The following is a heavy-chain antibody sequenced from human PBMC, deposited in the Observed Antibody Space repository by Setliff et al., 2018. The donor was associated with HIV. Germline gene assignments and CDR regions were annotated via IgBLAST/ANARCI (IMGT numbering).Heavy chain of an antibody. Sequence: ASVKVSCKSSGYTFSNFGVSWVRQAPGQGLEWLGYINGYSGKTHFSPRLQGRLTMTTDTSTDTVYLELRSLRAEDTAVYYCAYYSSGSFYLGYYYYHGMDVWGQGTTVTVSS. CDR1: GYTFSNFG. CDR3: AYYSSGSFYLGYYYYHGMDV. D-gene: IGHD3-10*01. J-gene: IGHJ6*02. CDR2: INGYSGKT. V-gene: IGHV1-18*01.